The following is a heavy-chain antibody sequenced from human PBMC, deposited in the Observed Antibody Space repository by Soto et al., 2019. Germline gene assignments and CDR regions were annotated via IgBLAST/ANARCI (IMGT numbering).Heavy chain of an antibody. J-gene: IGHJ4*02. CDR3: VRDLDGSGSYYTDY. CDR1: GYMFISYG. V-gene: IGHV1-18*01. D-gene: IGHD3-10*01. CDR2: ISAYNGNI. Sequence: QVQLVQSGAEVKKPGASVKVSCKASGYMFISYGINWVRQAPGQGLEWMGWISAYNGNIKYAQNLQGRVTMTTDTSTSTAYMEMRRLRSDDTAVYYCVRDLDGSGSYYTDYWGPGTLVTVSS.